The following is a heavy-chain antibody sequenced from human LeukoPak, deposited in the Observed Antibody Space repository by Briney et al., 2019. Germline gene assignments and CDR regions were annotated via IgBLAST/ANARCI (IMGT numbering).Heavy chain of an antibody. CDR2: ISSSSSYI. D-gene: IGHD2-8*01. V-gene: IGHV3-21*01. Sequence: GGSLRLSCAASGFTFSSYGMSWVRQAPGKGLEWVSSISSSSSYIYYADSVKGRFTISRDNSKNTLYLEMNSLRPEDTAIYYCAKDKGVKYMDVWGKGTTVTISS. CDR1: GFTFSSYG. CDR3: AKDKGVKYMDV. J-gene: IGHJ6*03.